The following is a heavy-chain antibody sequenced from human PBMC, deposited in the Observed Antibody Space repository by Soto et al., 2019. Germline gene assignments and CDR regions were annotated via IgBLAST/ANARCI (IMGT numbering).Heavy chain of an antibody. CDR1: GFTFSDYY. Sequence: GGSVRLSCAASGFTFSDYYMSWIRQAPGKGLEWVSYISSSGSTIYYADSVKGRFTISRDNAKNSLYLQMNSLRAEDTAVYYCARELARTSFAFDIWGQGTMVTVSS. CDR2: ISSSGSTI. J-gene: IGHJ3*02. CDR3: ARELARTSFAFDI. V-gene: IGHV3-11*01. D-gene: IGHD6-13*01.